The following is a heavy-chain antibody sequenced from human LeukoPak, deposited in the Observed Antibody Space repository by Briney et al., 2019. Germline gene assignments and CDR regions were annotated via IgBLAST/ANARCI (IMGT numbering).Heavy chain of an antibody. CDR2: IYSGGIT. V-gene: IGHV3-53*01. J-gene: IGHJ4*02. D-gene: IGHD4-17*01. CDR1: GFTFSSNY. Sequence: GGSLRLSCAASGFTFSSNYMSWVRQAPGKGLEWVSVIYSGGITYYADSVKGRFTISRDNSKNTLYLQMNSLRAEDTAVYYCARSHDYGSYYFDYWGQGTLVTVSS. CDR3: ARSHDYGSYYFDY.